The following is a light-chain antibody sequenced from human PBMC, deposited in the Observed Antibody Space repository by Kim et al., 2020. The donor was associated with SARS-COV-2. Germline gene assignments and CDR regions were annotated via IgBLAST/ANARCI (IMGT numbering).Light chain of an antibody. CDR2: DAS. J-gene: IGKJ2*01. CDR3: QQYDNLPGT. CDR1: QDITNY. Sequence: DIQMTQSPSSLSASVGDRVTITCRASQDITNYLNWYQQKPGKAPKLLIYDASNLEIGVPSRFSGSGSGTDFTFTISSLQPEDIATYYCQQYDNLPGTFGQGTKLEI. V-gene: IGKV1-33*01.